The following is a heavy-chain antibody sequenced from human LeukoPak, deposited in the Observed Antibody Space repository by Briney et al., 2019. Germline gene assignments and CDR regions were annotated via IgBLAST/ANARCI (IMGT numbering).Heavy chain of an antibody. CDR3: ARDGYGSSYFDY. Sequence: GGSLRLSCAASGFTFSSYGMHWVRQAPGKGLEWVAVISYDGSNKYYADSVKGRFTISRDNSKNTLYLQMNSLRAEDTAVYYCARDGYGSSYFDYWGQGTLVTVSS. CDR2: ISYDGSNK. CDR1: GFTFSSYG. D-gene: IGHD4-23*01. V-gene: IGHV3-30*03. J-gene: IGHJ4*02.